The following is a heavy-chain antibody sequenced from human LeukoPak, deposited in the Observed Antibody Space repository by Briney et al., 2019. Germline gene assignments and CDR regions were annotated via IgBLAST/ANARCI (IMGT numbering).Heavy chain of an antibody. D-gene: IGHD3-10*01. Sequence: HPGGTLRLSCAASGFTFSSYAMSWVRQAPGKGLEWVSAISGSGGSTYYADSVKGRFTISRDNSKNTLYLQMNSLRAEDTAVYYCAKASLAGFGELFSFDYWGQGTLVTVSS. CDR1: GFTFSSYA. CDR2: ISGSGGST. CDR3: AKASLAGFGELFSFDY. V-gene: IGHV3-23*01. J-gene: IGHJ4*02.